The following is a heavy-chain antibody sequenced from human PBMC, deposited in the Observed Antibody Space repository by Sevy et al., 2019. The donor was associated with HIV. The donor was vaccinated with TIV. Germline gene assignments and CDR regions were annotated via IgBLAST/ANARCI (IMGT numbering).Heavy chain of an antibody. Sequence: SETLSLTCTVSGGSISSGGYYWTWIRQHPGKGLEWIGYIYYSGTTYYNPSLKSRVTISVDTSKNQFSLKLSSVTAADTAVYYCARWLDFWSGYYTGYYYGMDVWGQGTTVTVSS. V-gene: IGHV4-31*03. CDR2: IYYSGTT. CDR1: GGSISSGGYY. D-gene: IGHD3-3*01. J-gene: IGHJ6*02. CDR3: ARWLDFWSGYYTGYYYGMDV.